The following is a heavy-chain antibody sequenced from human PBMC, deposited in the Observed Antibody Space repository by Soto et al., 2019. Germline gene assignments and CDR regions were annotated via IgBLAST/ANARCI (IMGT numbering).Heavy chain of an antibody. J-gene: IGHJ6*03. CDR2: IYYSGST. CDR3: ARGADFWSGYLHTRGYYYYYMDV. CDR1: GGSISSYY. D-gene: IGHD3-3*01. V-gene: IGHV4-59*01. Sequence: QVQLQESGPGLVKPSETLSLTCTVSGGSISSYYWSWIRQPPGKGLEWIGYIYYSGSTNYNPSLKSRVTISVDTSKNQFSLKLSSVTAADTAVYYCARGADFWSGYLHTRGYYYYYMDVWGKGTTVTVSS.